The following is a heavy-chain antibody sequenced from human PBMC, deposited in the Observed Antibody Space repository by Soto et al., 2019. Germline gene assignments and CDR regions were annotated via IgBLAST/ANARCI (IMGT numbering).Heavy chain of an antibody. CDR1: GFTFSDYY. CDR3: ARDNGGGDYDIAFRGGFDP. Sequence: SGGSLRLSCAASGFTFSDYYMSWIRQAPGKGLEWVSYISSSGSTIYYADSVKGRFTISRDNAKNSLYLQMNSLRAEDTAVYYCARDNGGGDYDIAFRGGFDPWGQGTLVTVSS. CDR2: ISSSGSTI. J-gene: IGHJ5*02. D-gene: IGHD4-17*01. V-gene: IGHV3-11*01.